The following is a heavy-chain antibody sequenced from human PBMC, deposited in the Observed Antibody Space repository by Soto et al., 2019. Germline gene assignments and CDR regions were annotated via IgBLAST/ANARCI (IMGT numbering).Heavy chain of an antibody. CDR1: GDSVSSNSAA. CDR3: AIDYYDSSGTLNWFDP. D-gene: IGHD3-22*01. CDR2: TYYRSKWYN. Sequence: PSQTLSLTCAISGDSVSSNSAAWNWIRQSPSRGLEWLGRTYYRSKWYNDYAVSVKSRITINPDTSKNQFSLQLNSVTPEDTAVYYCAIDYYDSSGTLNWFDPWGQGTLVTVSS. V-gene: IGHV6-1*01. J-gene: IGHJ5*02.